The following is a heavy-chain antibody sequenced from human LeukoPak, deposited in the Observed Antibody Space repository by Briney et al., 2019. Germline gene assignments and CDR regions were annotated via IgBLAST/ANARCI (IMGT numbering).Heavy chain of an antibody. D-gene: IGHD6-19*01. Sequence: PGRSLRLSCAASRFTVSSYAIHWVRQAPGKGLEWVAVISYDGSNKYCADSVKGRFTISRDNSKNTLYLQMNSLRAEDTAVYYCARGGKQWLVRYYYYGMDVWGKGTTVTVSS. CDR3: ARGGKQWLVRYYYYGMDV. J-gene: IGHJ6*04. CDR2: ISYDGSNK. V-gene: IGHV3-30*04. CDR1: RFTVSSYA.